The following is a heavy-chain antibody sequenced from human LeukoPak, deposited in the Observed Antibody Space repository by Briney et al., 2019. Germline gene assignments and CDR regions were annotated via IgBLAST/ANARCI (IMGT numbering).Heavy chain of an antibody. V-gene: IGHV1-3*03. Sequence: ASVKVSCKASGCTFTSYAMHWVRQAPGQRLEWMGWINAGNGNTKYSQEFQGRVTITRDTSASTAYMELSSLRSEDMAVYYCARDGDSSGYYYAGDGGFDYWGQGTLVTVSS. CDR3: ARDGDSSGYYYAGDGGFDY. D-gene: IGHD3-22*01. J-gene: IGHJ4*02. CDR1: GCTFTSYA. CDR2: INAGNGNT.